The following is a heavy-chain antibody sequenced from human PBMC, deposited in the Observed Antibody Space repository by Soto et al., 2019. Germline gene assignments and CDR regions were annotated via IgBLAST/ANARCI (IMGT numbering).Heavy chain of an antibody. V-gene: IGHV1-46*01. D-gene: IGHD6-13*01. CDR1: GYTFTSYY. J-gene: IGHJ6*02. CDR2: INPSGGST. Sequence: GASVKVSCKASGYTFTSYYMHWVRQAPGQGLEWMGIINPSGGSTSYAQKFQGRVTMTRDTSTSTVYMELSSLRSEDTAVCYCAIHRPILYRSSSDSSYYYYGMDVWGQGTPVTVSS. CDR3: AIHRPILYRSSSDSSYYYYGMDV.